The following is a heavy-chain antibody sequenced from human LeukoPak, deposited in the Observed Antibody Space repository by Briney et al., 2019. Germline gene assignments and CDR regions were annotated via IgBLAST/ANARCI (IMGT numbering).Heavy chain of an antibody. V-gene: IGHV3-11*06. J-gene: IGHJ1*01. CDR3: ARLKYGSPQY. CDR1: GFTFSDYY. Sequence: GGSLRLSCAASGFTFSDYYMSWIRQAPGRGLDWVSYISNSGSYTISADSVKGRFTISRDNAKNSLYLQMNSLRGEDTAVYYCARLKYGSPQYWGQGTLVTVSS. CDR2: ISNSGSYT. D-gene: IGHD1-26*01.